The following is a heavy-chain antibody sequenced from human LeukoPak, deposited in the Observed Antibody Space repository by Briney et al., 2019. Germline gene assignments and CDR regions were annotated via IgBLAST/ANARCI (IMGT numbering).Heavy chain of an antibody. CDR3: ARLSSDFWSGYYDRRDYHMDV. J-gene: IGHJ6*04. CDR1: GGSFSGYY. D-gene: IGHD3-3*01. V-gene: IGHV4-34*01. CDR2: INHFGST. Sequence: SETLSLTCAVYGGSFSGYYWSWIRQPPGKGLEWIGEINHFGSTNYNPSLKSRVTISVDTSKNQFSLKLSSVTAADTAVYYCARLSSDFWSGYYDRRDYHMDVWGKGTTVTVSS.